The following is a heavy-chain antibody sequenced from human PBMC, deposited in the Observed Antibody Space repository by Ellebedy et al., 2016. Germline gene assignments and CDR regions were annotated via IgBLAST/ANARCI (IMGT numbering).Heavy chain of an antibody. Sequence: GESLKISCAASGFTFSIHGLSWVRQAPGKGLEWASGITGGGRSYYADSVKGRFTISRDNSKNTLFLQMSSLTVEDTAIYYCARHISGPDDWGQGTLFTVSS. CDR1: GFTFSIHG. CDR2: ITGGGRS. V-gene: IGHV3-23*01. J-gene: IGHJ4*02. D-gene: IGHD6-19*01. CDR3: ARHISGPDD.